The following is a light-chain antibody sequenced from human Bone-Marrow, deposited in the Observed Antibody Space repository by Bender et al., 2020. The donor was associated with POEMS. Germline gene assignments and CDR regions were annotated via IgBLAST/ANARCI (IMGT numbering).Light chain of an antibody. CDR1: SNDIGGYNY. CDR2: EVT. V-gene: IGLV2-14*03. Sequence: QSALTQPASVSGSPGQSITISCTGTSNDIGGYNYVSWYRQLPDKAPKLIIFEVTNRPSGVSNRFSGSKSGNTASLTISGLQAADEGDYYCASYTNTRTFIFGGGTKLTVL. CDR3: ASYTNTRTFI. J-gene: IGLJ2*01.